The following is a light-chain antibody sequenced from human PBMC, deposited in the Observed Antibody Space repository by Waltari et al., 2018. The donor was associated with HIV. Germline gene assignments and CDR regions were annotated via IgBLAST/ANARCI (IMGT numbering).Light chain of an antibody. CDR2: KDS. V-gene: IGLV3-25*03. CDR3: QSADSSGTYVV. CDR1: ALPKQY. J-gene: IGLJ2*01. Sequence: SYELTQPPSVSVSPGQTARITCSGDALPKQYAYWYQQRPVQDRVLVIYKDSRRTSGTTERFSGASSGTTVTLTISGVQAEDEADYYCQSADSSGTYVVFGGGTKLTV.